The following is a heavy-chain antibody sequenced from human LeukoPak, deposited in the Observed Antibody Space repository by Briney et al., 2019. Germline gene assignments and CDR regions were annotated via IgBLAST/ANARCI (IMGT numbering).Heavy chain of an antibody. D-gene: IGHD2-15*01. CDR3: ARNPGGIRAFDV. CDR1: GDSVSSNSAA. J-gene: IGHJ3*01. V-gene: IGHV6-1*01. CDR2: TFYRSKLYN. Sequence: SQTLSLTCAISGDSVSSNSAAWNWIRQSPSRGLEWLGRTFYRSKLYNDYAVSVNSRITINPDTSKDQFSLQLNSVTPEDTALYYCARNPGGIRAFDVWSQGTMVTVSS.